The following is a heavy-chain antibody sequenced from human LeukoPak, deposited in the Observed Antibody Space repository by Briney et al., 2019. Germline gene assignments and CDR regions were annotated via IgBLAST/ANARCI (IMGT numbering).Heavy chain of an antibody. CDR3: ARDFPCSSTSCYGGGNDY. D-gene: IGHD2-2*01. V-gene: IGHV1-2*02. CDR2: INPNSGGT. J-gene: IGHJ4*02. CDR1: GYTFTGHY. Sequence: ASVKVSCKASGYTFTGHYMHWVRQAPGQGLEWMGWINPNSGGTNYAQKFQGRVTMTRDTSISTAYMELSRLRSDDTAVYYCARDFPCSSTSCYGGGNDYWGQGTLVTVSS.